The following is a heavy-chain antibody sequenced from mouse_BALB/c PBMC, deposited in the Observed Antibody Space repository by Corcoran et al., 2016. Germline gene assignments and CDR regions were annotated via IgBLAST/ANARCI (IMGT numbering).Heavy chain of an antibody. CDR3: ARFDYYAMDY. V-gene: IGHV9-3-1*01. Sequence: QIQLVQSGPELKKPGETVKISCKASGYTFTNYGMNWVKQAPGKGLKWMGWINTYTGEPTYADDFKGRFAFSLETSASTAYLQINNLKNEDTATYFCARFDYYAMDYWGQGTSVTVSS. J-gene: IGHJ4*01. CDR2: INTYTGEP. CDR1: GYTFTNYG.